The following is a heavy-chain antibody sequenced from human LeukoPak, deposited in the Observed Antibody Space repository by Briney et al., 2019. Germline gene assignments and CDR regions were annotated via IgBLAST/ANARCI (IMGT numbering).Heavy chain of an antibody. CDR1: GFTFSRYW. J-gene: IGHJ4*02. Sequence: PGGSLRLSCAASGFTFSRYWMSWVGQAPGKGREGVANIKQDGSEKDYVDSVKCRFTISRDNPKNSLYLQMNSLRAEDTAVYYCARVGRRDGYNFQFDYWGQGTLVTVSS. D-gene: IGHD5-24*01. CDR3: ARVGRRDGYNFQFDY. CDR2: IKQDGSEK. V-gene: IGHV3-7*01.